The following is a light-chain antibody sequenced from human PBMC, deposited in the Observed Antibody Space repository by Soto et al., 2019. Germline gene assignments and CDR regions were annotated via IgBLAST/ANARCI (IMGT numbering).Light chain of an antibody. CDR2: EGS. CDR3: CSYAGSVV. V-gene: IGLV2-23*01. Sequence: QSALTQPASVYGSPGQSITIACTGTSSDVGSYNLVSWYQQHPGKAPKLMIYEGSTRPSGVSNRFSGSKSGNTASLTISGLQAEDEADYYCCSYAGSVVFGGGTKLTVL. J-gene: IGLJ2*01. CDR1: SSDVGSYNL.